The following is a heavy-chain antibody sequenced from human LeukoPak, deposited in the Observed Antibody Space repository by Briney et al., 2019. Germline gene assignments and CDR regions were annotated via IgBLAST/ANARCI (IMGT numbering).Heavy chain of an antibody. D-gene: IGHD2-15*01. J-gene: IGHJ5*02. V-gene: IGHV1-18*01. CDR1: GYTFINYG. CDR3: ARYELGYCSGGSCLGDYWFDP. Sequence: ASVKVSCKASGYTFINYGISWVRQAPGQGLEWMGWISAYNGNTNYAQKLQGRVTMTTDTSTSTAYMELRSLRSDDTAVYYCARYELGYCSGGSCLGDYWFDPWGRGTLVTVSS. CDR2: ISAYNGNT.